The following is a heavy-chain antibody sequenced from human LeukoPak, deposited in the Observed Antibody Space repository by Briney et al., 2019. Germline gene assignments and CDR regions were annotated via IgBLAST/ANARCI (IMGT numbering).Heavy chain of an antibody. CDR1: GFTFISSA. J-gene: IGHJ5*02. V-gene: IGHV1-58*02. Sequence: GASVKVSCKASGFTFISSAMQWVRQVRGQRLEWIGWIVVGSGNTNYAQKFQERVTISRDMSTSTAYLELISLRSEDTAIYYCARDNSVDDNAWWFDPWGQGTLVTVSS. D-gene: IGHD3-22*01. CDR2: IVVGSGNT. CDR3: ARDNSVDDNAWWFDP.